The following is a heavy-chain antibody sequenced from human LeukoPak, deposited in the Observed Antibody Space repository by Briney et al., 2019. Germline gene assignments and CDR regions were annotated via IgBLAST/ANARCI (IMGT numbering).Heavy chain of an antibody. CDR3: ARDMNVLRYFDLTVGDY. Sequence: RRASVKVSCKASGYTFTSYGISWVRQAPGQGLEWMGWISAYNGNTNYAQKLQGRVTMTTDTSTSTAYMELRSLRSDDTAVYYCARDMNVLRYFDLTVGDYWGQGTLVTVSS. CDR2: ISAYNGNT. V-gene: IGHV1-18*01. J-gene: IGHJ4*02. D-gene: IGHD3-9*01. CDR1: GYTFTSYG.